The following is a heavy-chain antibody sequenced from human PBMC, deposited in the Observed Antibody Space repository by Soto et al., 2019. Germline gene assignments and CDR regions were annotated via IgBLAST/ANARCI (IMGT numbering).Heavy chain of an antibody. V-gene: IGHV4-31*03. J-gene: IGHJ5*02. CDR1: GGSISSGGYY. D-gene: IGHD2-15*01. Sequence: PSETLSLTCTVSGGSISSGGYYWSWIRQHPGKGLEWIGYIYYSGSTYYNPSLKSRVTISVDTSKNQFSLKLSSVTAADTAVYYCARSDMKAWPDIWFDPPGLGTPVTVSS. CDR3: ARSDMKAWPDIWFDP. CDR2: IYYSGST.